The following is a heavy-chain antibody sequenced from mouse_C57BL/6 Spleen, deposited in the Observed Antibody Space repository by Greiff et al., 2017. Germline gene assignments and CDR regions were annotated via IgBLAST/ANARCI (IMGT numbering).Heavy chain of an antibody. CDR1: GFNINDYY. D-gene: IGHD2-10*01. V-gene: IGHV14-1*01. J-gene: IGHJ4*01. Sequence: EVQLQQSGAELVRPGASVKLSCTASGFNINDYYMHWVKQRPEQGLEWIGRIDPEDGDTEYAPKFQGKATMTADTSSNTAYLQLSSLTSEDTDVYCCNRAYYGNYGVDAMDYWGQGTSVTVSS. CDR3: NRAYYGNYGVDAMDY. CDR2: IDPEDGDT.